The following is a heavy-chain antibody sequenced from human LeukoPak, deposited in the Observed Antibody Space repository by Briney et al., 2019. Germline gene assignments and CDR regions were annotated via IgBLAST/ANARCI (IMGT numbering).Heavy chain of an antibody. Sequence: LSLTCTVSGGSISSSSYYWGWIRQPLGKGLECVSYISSRGTTIYYADSVKGRFTISRDNAKNSLYLQMSSLRAEDTAVYYCARVYYGSGSPRHFDYWGQGTLVTVSS. D-gene: IGHD3-10*01. CDR3: ARVYYGSGSPRHFDY. J-gene: IGHJ4*02. CDR1: GGSISSSSYY. V-gene: IGHV3-11*01. CDR2: ISSRGTTI.